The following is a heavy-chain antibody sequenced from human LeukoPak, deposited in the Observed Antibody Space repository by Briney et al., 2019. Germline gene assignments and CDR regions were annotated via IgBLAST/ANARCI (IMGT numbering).Heavy chain of an antibody. V-gene: IGHV3-21*01. CDR1: GFTFSSYS. J-gene: IGHJ3*02. Sequence: GGSLRLSCAASGFTFSSYSMNWVRQAPGKGLEWVSSISSSSSYIYYADSVKGRFTISRDNAKNSLYLQMNSLRAEDTAVYYCAGDRYCSGGSCYRPSDAFDIWGQGTMDTVSS. CDR3: AGDRYCSGGSCYRPSDAFDI. D-gene: IGHD2-15*01. CDR2: ISSSSSYI.